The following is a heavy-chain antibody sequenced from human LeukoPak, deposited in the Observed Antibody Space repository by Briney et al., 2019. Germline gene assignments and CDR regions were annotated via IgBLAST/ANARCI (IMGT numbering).Heavy chain of an antibody. Sequence: GESLKISCKGSGYSFTTYWIGWVRQMPGKGLEWMGIIYPGDSDTRYSPSFQGQVTISADKSISTAYLQWSSLKASDTAMYYCARRGGYCSGCSCYRSDAFDIWGQGTKVNVSS. D-gene: IGHD2-15*01. J-gene: IGHJ3*02. CDR1: GYSFTTYW. CDR2: IYPGDSDT. V-gene: IGHV5-51*01. CDR3: ARRGGYCSGCSCYRSDAFDI.